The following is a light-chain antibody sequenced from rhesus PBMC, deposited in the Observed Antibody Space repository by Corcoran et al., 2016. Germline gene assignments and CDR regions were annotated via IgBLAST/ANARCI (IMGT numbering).Light chain of an antibody. CDR3: PQRSNLSHS. CDR1: QSVGSY. V-gene: IGKV3-24*04. Sequence: ETVVTQSPATLSLSPGERATLSCRASQSVGSYLAWYQQKPGQAPRLLIYGASSRATGIPDRFSGSGFGTDFTLTISSLEPEDVGVYYCPQRSNLSHSFGQGTKVEIK. J-gene: IGKJ2*01. CDR2: GAS.